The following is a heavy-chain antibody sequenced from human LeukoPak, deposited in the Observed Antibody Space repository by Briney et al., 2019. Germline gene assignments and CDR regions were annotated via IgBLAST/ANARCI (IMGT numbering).Heavy chain of an antibody. V-gene: IGHV3-23*01. CDR2: INGAGDNT. Sequence: GGSLRLSCAASGYTFSSHGLTWVRQAPGKGLEWVSTINGAGDNTYYAETVEGRFTISRDNSKNTLYLQMHSLRAEDTAIYYCAKVSVCYGCYLDYWGQGTLVTVS. CDR1: GYTFSSHG. D-gene: IGHD3-16*01. CDR3: AKVSVCYGCYLDY. J-gene: IGHJ4*02.